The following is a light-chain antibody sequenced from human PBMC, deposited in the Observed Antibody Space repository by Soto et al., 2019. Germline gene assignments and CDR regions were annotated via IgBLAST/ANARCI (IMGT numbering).Light chain of an antibody. CDR1: QSLSSIY. Sequence: EIVLTQSPGTLSLSPGERATLSCRASQSLSSIYLAWYQQRPGQTPRLLIYGTSTRATGIPDRFSGSGSGTDFTLTISRLEPEDFAVCYCQQYDSSLYTFGQGTKLEIK. CDR3: QQYDSSLYT. V-gene: IGKV3-20*01. CDR2: GTS. J-gene: IGKJ2*01.